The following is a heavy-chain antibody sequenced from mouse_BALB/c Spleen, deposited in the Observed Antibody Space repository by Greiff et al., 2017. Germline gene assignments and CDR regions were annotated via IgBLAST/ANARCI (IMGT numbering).Heavy chain of an antibody. D-gene: IGHD4-1*01. Sequence: LQQPGSELVRPGASVKLSCKASGYTFTSYWMHWVKQRPGQGLEWIGNIYPGSGSTNYDEKFKSKATLTVDTSSSTAYMQLSSLTSEDSAVYYCTRLGHYWGQGTTLTVSS. V-gene: IGHV1S22*01. J-gene: IGHJ2*01. CDR2: IYPGSGST. CDR3: TRLGHY. CDR1: GYTFTSYW.